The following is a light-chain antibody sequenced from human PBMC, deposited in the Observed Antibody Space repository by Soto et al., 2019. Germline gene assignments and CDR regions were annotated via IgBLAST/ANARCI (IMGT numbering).Light chain of an antibody. CDR2: GAS. V-gene: IGKV3-15*01. CDR1: QSVSSN. Sequence: ELVLPQSPAPLSLSPGERATVSCRARQSVSSNLAWYQQKPGQAPRLLIYGASTRATGIPARFSGSGSGTECTLTISSLQSEDFAVYYCQQYNNWPTFGQGTKVEIK. CDR3: QQYNNWPT. J-gene: IGKJ1*01.